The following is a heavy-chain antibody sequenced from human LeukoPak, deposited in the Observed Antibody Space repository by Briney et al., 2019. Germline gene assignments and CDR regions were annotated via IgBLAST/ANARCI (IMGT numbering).Heavy chain of an antibody. D-gene: IGHD6-13*01. CDR1: GYTFTSYG. Sequence: GSVKVSCKASGYTFTSYGISWVRQAPGQGLEWMGRISAYNGNTNYAQKLQGRVTVTTDTSTSTAYMELRSLRSDHTAGYYCARDPYSSSWSYYYGMDVWRRGTTVTVPS. CDR3: ARDPYSSSWSYYYGMDV. V-gene: IGHV1-18*01. J-gene: IGHJ6*02. CDR2: ISAYNGNT.